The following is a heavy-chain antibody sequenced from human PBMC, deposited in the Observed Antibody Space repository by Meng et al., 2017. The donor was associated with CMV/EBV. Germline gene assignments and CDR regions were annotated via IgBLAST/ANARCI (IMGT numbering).Heavy chain of an antibody. CDR2: ISYDGSNK. Sequence: GCAFSSYCIRWVRQEPGKGLEWVAVISYDGSNKYYAASVKGRFTIARDNSKNTLYLQMNSLRAEGTAVYYCAKDRITIFGVNWFDPWGQGTLVTVSS. CDR3: AKDRITIFGVNWFDP. D-gene: IGHD3-3*01. V-gene: IGHV3-30*18. CDR1: GCAFSSYC. J-gene: IGHJ5*02.